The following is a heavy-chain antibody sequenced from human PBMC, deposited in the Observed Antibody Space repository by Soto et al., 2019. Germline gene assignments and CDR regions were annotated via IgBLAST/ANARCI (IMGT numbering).Heavy chain of an antibody. V-gene: IGHV5-10-1*01. CDR2: IDPSDSYI. J-gene: IGHJ6*02. CDR1: GYDFTNYW. D-gene: IGHD1-1*01. CDR3: LRRCEGQRYVMDV. Sequence: ESLKISCTGYGYDFTNYWINWVRQLPGKGLEWMGRIDPSDSYISYSPSFEGHVTTSVDKYINTAYLQWSDLKASDSGKYFCLRRCEGQRYVMDVCGQGTTVTVSS.